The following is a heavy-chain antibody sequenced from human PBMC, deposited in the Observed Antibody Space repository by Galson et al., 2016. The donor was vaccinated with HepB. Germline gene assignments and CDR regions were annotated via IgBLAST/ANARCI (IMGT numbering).Heavy chain of an antibody. J-gene: IGHJ4*02. CDR1: GFTFDDYS. CDR3: AKDGGGSYLFDY. Sequence: SLRLSCAASGFTFDDYSMHWVRQAPGKGLEWVSLISWDDVSTYYADSVRGRFTISRDNSKNSLFLQMNSLRTEDTALYYCAKDGGGSYLFDYWGQGTLVTVSS. V-gene: IGHV3-43*01. CDR2: ISWDDVST. D-gene: IGHD1-26*01.